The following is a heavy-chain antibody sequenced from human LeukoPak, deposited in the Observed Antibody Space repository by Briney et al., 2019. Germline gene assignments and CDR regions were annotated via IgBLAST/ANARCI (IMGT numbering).Heavy chain of an antibody. CDR3: ARARVWFGELSGYFDY. Sequence: GGSLRLFCAASGFTVSSNYMSWVRHATGKGLEWLSVIYSGGSTYYADSVKGRFTISRDNSKNTLYLQMNSLRAEDTAVYYCARARVWFGELSGYFDYWGQGTLVTVSS. CDR1: GFTVSSNY. V-gene: IGHV3-53*01. J-gene: IGHJ4*02. D-gene: IGHD3-10*01. CDR2: IYSGGST.